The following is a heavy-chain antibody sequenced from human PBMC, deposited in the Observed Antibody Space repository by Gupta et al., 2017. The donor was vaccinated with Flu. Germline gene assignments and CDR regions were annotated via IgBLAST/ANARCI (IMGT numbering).Heavy chain of an antibody. Sequence: EVQLLESGGGLVQPGGSLRLSCAASGFTFSSYAMSWVRQAPGKGLEWVSAISGSGGSTYYADSVKGRFTISRDNSKNTLYLQMNSLRAEDTAVYYCAKSDIVVPTPAGDKWHFQHWGQGTLVTVSS. D-gene: IGHD2-2*01. CDR3: AKSDIVVPTPAGDKWHFQH. V-gene: IGHV3-23*01. CDR2: ISGSGGST. J-gene: IGHJ1*01. CDR1: GFTFSSYA.